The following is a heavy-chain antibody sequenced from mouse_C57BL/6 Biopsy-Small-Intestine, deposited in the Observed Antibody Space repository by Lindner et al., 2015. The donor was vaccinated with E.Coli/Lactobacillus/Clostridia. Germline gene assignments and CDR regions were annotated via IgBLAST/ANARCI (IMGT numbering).Heavy chain of an antibody. CDR3: ARDSGLEKGYFDY. CDR2: IHPGNDNT. V-gene: IGHV1-84*02. CDR1: GYTFTSYA. J-gene: IGHJ2*01. Sequence: SVKVSCKASGYTFTSYAIHWVRQAPGQTLEWMGWIHPGNDNTKYSQKFQSRVTITRDTSASTAYMEVSSLRSEDTAVYYCARDSGLEKGYFDYWGQGTLVTVSS.